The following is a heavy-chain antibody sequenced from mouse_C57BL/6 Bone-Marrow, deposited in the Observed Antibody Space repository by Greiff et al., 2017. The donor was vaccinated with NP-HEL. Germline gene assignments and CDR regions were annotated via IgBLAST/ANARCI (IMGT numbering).Heavy chain of an antibody. V-gene: IGHV1-69*01. CDR3: ARGPPSYAMDY. CDR2: IDPSDSYT. CDR1: GYTFTSYW. J-gene: IGHJ4*01. Sequence: QVQLQQPGAELVTPGASVKLSCKASGYTFTSYWMHWVKQRPGQGLEWIGEIDPSDSYTNYNQKFKGKSTLTVDKSSSTAYMQLSSLTSEDSAVYYCARGPPSYAMDYWGQGTSVTVSS.